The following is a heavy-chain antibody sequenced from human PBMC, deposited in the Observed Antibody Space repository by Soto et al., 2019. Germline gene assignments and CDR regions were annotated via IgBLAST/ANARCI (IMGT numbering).Heavy chain of an antibody. V-gene: IGHV3-53*01. Sequence: EVQLVESGGGLIQPGGSLRLSCAVSGFTVSNNYMSWVRQAPGKGLEGVSVIYSGGYTAYGDSVKGRFTISRDNSKNTLFLKMNRRGAAASALYYWATGRGGGGYWGQGTLVTVSS. CDR3: ATGRGGGGY. D-gene: IGHD3-10*01. CDR1: GFTVSNNY. CDR2: IYSGGYT. J-gene: IGHJ4*02.